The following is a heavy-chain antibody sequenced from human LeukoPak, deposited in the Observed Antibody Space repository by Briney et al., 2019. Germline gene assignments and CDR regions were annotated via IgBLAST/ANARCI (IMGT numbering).Heavy chain of an antibody. CDR2: INPSGGST. J-gene: IGHJ3*02. CDR3: ARVSAMVTYDAFDI. D-gene: IGHD5-18*01. CDR1: GYTFTSYY. V-gene: IGHV1-46*01. Sequence: PTVKVSCKASGYTFTSYYMHWVRQAPGQGFEWMGVINPSGGSTSYAQKFQGRVTMTRDTSTSTVYMELSSLRSEDTAVYYCARVSAMVTYDAFDIWGQGTMVTVSS.